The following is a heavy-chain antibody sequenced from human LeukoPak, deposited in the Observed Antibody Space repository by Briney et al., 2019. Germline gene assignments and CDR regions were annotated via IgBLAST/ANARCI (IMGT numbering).Heavy chain of an antibody. Sequence: GGSLRLSCAASGFTFSSYAMHWVRQAPGKGLEWVAVISYDGSNKYYADSVKGRFTISRDNSKNTLYLQMNSLRAEDTAVYYCAKSFFLKAFDIWGQGTMVTVSS. CDR3: AKSFFLKAFDI. V-gene: IGHV3-30*04. CDR2: ISYDGSNK. D-gene: IGHD2/OR15-2a*01. CDR1: GFTFSSYA. J-gene: IGHJ3*02.